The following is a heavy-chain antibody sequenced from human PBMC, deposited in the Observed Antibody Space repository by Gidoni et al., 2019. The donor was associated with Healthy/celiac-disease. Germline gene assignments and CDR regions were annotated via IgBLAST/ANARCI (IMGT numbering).Heavy chain of an antibody. J-gene: IGHJ5*02. Sequence: QVPLQESGPGLVKPSQTLSLTCTVPGGSISSGGSSWSWIRQHPGKGLEWIGYIYYSGSTYYNPSLKSRVTISVDTSKNQFSLKLSSVTAADTAVYYCARDYYRGNLFDPWGQGTLVTVSS. V-gene: IGHV4-31*03. CDR3: ARDYYRGNLFDP. CDR1: GGSISSGGSS. D-gene: IGHD3-10*01. CDR2: IYYSGST.